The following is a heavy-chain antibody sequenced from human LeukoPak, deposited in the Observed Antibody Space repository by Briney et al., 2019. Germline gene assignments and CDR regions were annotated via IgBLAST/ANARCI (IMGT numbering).Heavy chain of an antibody. Sequence: GSLRLSCAASGFTFSDYYMSWIRQAPGKGLEWVSYISSSGSTIYYADSVKGRFTISRDNAKNSLYLEMNSLRAEDTAVYYCARSTAMVRGSFDYWGQGTLVTVSS. CDR2: ISSSGSTI. D-gene: IGHD5-18*01. CDR1: GFTFSDYY. V-gene: IGHV3-11*01. J-gene: IGHJ4*02. CDR3: ARSTAMVRGSFDY.